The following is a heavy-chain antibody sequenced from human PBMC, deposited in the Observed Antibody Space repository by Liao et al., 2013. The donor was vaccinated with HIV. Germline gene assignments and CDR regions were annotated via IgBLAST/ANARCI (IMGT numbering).Heavy chain of an antibody. CDR3: ARTDQYYDFWNGYENWFDP. V-gene: IGHV4-39*07. Sequence: QLQLQESGPGLVKPSETLSLTCTVSGGSISSSSYYWGWIRQPPGKGLEWIGSIYYSGSTYYNPSLKSRVTISVDTSKNQFSLKLSSVTAADTAVYYCARTDQYYDFWNGYENWFDPWGPGTLVTVSS. CDR2: IYYSGST. D-gene: IGHD3-3*01. CDR1: GGSISSSSYY. J-gene: IGHJ5*02.